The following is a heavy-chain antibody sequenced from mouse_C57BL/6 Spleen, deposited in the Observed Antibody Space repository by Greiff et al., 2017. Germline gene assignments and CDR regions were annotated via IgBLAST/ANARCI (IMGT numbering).Heavy chain of an antibody. CDR3: ARYLITTVPYYFDY. CDR1: GYTFTDYY. J-gene: IGHJ2*01. V-gene: IGHV1-26*01. D-gene: IGHD1-1*01. CDR2: INPNNGGT. Sequence: VQLQQSGPELVKPGASVKISCKASGYTFTDYYMNWVTQSHGKSLEWIGDINPNNGGTSYNQKFKGKATLTVDKSSSTAYMELRSLTSEDSAVYYCARYLITTVPYYFDYWGQGTTLTVSS.